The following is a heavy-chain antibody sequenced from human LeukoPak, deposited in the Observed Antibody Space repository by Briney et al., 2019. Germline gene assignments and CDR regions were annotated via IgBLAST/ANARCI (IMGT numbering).Heavy chain of an antibody. Sequence: GRSLRLSCAASGFTFSSYAMHWVRQAPGKGLEWVAVISYDGSNKYYADSVKGRFTISRDNSKNTIYLQMDSLRAEDTAIYYCARDYRWNYDYWGQGTLVTVSS. CDR3: ARDYRWNYDY. J-gene: IGHJ4*02. D-gene: IGHD1-7*01. CDR2: ISYDGSNK. V-gene: IGHV3-30-3*01. CDR1: GFTFSSYA.